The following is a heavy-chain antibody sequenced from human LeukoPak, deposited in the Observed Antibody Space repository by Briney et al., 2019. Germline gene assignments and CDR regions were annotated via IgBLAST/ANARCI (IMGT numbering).Heavy chain of an antibody. D-gene: IGHD3-9*01. CDR2: IYYSGST. V-gene: IGHV4-31*03. CDR3: ARVPVPAGLRYFDYSWFDP. Sequence: SQTLSLTCTVSGGSISSGGYYWSWIRQHPGKGLEWIGYIYYSGSTYYNPSLKSRVTISVDTSKNQFSLKLSSVTAADTAVYYCARVPVPAGLRYFDYSWFDPWGQGTLVTVSS. J-gene: IGHJ5*02. CDR1: GGSISSGGYY.